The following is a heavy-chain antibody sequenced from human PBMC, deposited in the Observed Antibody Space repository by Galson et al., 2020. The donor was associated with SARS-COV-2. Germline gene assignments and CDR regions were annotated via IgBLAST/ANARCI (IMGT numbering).Heavy chain of an antibody. CDR3: AKIGPVVGALAD. J-gene: IGHJ4*02. D-gene: IGHD1-26*01. V-gene: IGHV5-51*01. CDR1: GYSFTTYW. Sequence: GESLKISCKGSGYSFTTYWIGWVRQMPGKGLELMGITYPGDSDTRYSSSFQGQVTISAEKSITTANLQWNSLKASDTAMYYCAKIGPVVGALADWGQGTLVTVSA. CDR2: TYPGDSDT.